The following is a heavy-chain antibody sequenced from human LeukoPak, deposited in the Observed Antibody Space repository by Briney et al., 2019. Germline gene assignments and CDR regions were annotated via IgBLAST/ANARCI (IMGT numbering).Heavy chain of an antibody. D-gene: IGHD2-2*02. CDR3: ARADCSSTSCYTALWFGGSWFDS. CDR1: GGTFSSYA. V-gene: IGHV1-69*13. Sequence: SVKVSCKASGGTFSSYAISWVRQAPGQGLEWMGGIIPIFGTANYAQKFQGRVTITADESTSTAYMELSSLRSEDTAVYYCARADCSSTSCYTALWFGGSWFDSWGQGTLVTVSS. CDR2: IIPIFGTA. J-gene: IGHJ5*01.